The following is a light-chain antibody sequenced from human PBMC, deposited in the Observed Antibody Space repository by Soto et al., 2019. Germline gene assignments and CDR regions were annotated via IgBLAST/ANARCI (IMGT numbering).Light chain of an antibody. CDR2: DAN. Sequence: DIQLTQAPPSLSASEGDRVTITCQASHDIKNYLNWYQQKPGKAPKLLIYDANNLQTRVPPRFSGSGAGTEFTFTIGSLQPEDVATYFNQPFGVLPPYTFGQGDKGEIK. V-gene: IGKV1-33*01. CDR3: QPFGVLPPYT. J-gene: IGKJ2*01. CDR1: HDIKNY.